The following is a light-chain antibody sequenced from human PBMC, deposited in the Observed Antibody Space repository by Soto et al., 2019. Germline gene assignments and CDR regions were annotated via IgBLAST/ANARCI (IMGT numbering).Light chain of an antibody. CDR3: QHYTNWPLT. CDR1: HSVSSR. V-gene: IGKV3-15*01. Sequence: EIVMTQYPATLSVSPGARATLSCRASHSVSSRLAWYQQKPGQAPRLLIYGASTRATGLPARFSGSGSGTEFNLTISSLQSEDFAVYYCQHYTNWPLTFGGGTKVEIK. J-gene: IGKJ4*01. CDR2: GAS.